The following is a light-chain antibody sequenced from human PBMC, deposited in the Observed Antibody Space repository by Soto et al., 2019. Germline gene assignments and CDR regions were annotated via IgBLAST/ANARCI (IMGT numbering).Light chain of an antibody. J-gene: IGLJ1*01. Sequence: QSVLTQPPSASGSPGQSVTIPCTGTSSDVGGYHYVSWYQQHPGKAPKLMIYEVTKRPSGVPDRFSGSKSGNTASLTVSGLQAEDEADYYCSSDADSNSVFGTGTKVNVL. CDR1: SSDVGGYHY. CDR3: SSDADSNSV. V-gene: IGLV2-8*01. CDR2: EVT.